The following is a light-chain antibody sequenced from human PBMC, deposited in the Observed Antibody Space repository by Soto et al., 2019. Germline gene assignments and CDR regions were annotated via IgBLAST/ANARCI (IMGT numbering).Light chain of an antibody. J-gene: IGLJ2*01. V-gene: IGLV6-57*02. CDR2: EDN. CDR1: SGSIASNY. Sequence: NFMLTQPHSVSESPGKTVTISCTGSSGSIASNYVQWYQQRPGSAPTTVIYEDNQRPSGVPDRFSGSTDGSSNSASLTISGLQTEDEADYYCQSYDSSIVVFGGGTKLTVL. CDR3: QSYDSSIVV.